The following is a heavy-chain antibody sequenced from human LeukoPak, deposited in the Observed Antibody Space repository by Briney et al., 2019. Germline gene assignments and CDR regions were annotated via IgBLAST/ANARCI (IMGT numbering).Heavy chain of an antibody. J-gene: IGHJ4*02. D-gene: IGHD2/OR15-2a*01. Sequence: GGSLRLSCSASGFTFSGSPMHWLRQAPGKGLEFVSAISSDGGATYYADSVRGRFTISRDNSKNTLFLQMSSLRAEDTAVYYCVKEIAYYDYWGQGTLVTVSS. CDR3: VKEIAYYDY. CDR2: ISSDGGAT. CDR1: GFTFSGSP. V-gene: IGHV3-64D*06.